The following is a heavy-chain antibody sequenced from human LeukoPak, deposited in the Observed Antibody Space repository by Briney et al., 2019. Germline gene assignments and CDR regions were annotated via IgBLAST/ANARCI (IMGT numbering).Heavy chain of an antibody. J-gene: IGHJ5*02. Sequence: GESLKISCKGSGYRFTSYWIGWVRQMPGKGLEWMGIIYPGDSDTRYSPSFQGQVTISADKSISTAYLQWSSLKASDTAMYYCARHPIEGATQSWFDPWGHGTLVTVSS. D-gene: IGHD1-26*01. CDR3: ARHPIEGATQSWFDP. CDR2: IYPGDSDT. V-gene: IGHV5-51*01. CDR1: GYRFTSYW.